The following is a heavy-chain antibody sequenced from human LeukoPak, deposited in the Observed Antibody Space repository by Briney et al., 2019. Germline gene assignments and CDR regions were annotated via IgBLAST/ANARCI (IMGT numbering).Heavy chain of an antibody. Sequence: SETLSLTCTVSGGSISSYYWGWIRQPPGKGLEWIGSIYYSGSTYYNPSLKSRVTISVDTSKNQFSLRLSSVNAADTAVYYCARDILATSIAAPYYWGQGTLVTVSS. D-gene: IGHD6-13*01. V-gene: IGHV4-39*07. CDR1: GGSISSYY. CDR2: IYYSGST. CDR3: ARDILATSIAAPYY. J-gene: IGHJ4*02.